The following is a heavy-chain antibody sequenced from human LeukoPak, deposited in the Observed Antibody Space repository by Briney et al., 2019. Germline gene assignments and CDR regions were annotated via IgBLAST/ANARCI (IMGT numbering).Heavy chain of an antibody. CDR2: MNSDGSAT. Sequence: GGSLRLSCAASGFSFSNYWMHWVRRAPEKGLVWVTRMNSDGSATYYADSVQGRFTISRDNAKNTLYLQMNSLRAEDTAMHFCAKGPNYFDSWGQGTLLTVSS. J-gene: IGHJ4*02. CDR1: GFSFSNYW. CDR3: AKGPNYFDS. V-gene: IGHV3-74*01.